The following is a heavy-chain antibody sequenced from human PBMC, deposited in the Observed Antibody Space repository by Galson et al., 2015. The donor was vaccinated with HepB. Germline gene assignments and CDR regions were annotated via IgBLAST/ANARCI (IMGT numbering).Heavy chain of an antibody. D-gene: IGHD6-19*01. CDR2: IKVRVDGGTT. Sequence: SLRLSCAASGLTFRDAWMSWVRQAPGKGLEWIGFIKVRVDGGTTDYAAPVKDRFTISRDDSKNMLYLQMDSLKTEDTAVYYCTTDLGSGWYARWGQGIPVTVSS. CDR1: GLTFRDAW. CDR3: TTDLGSGWYAR. J-gene: IGHJ4*02. V-gene: IGHV3-15*01.